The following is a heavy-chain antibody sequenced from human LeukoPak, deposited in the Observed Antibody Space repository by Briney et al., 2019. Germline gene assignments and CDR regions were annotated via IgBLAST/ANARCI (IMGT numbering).Heavy chain of an antibody. D-gene: IGHD2-15*01. V-gene: IGHV4-34*01. CDR3: ARAGLGYCSGGSCYWFDP. CDR1: GYSISSGYY. Sequence: SETLSLTCAVSGYSISSGYYWSWIRQPPGKGLEWIGEINHSGSTNYNPSLKSRVTISVDTSKNQFSLKLSSVTAADTAVYYCARAGLGYCSGGSCYWFDPWGQGTLVTVSS. J-gene: IGHJ5*02. CDR2: INHSGST.